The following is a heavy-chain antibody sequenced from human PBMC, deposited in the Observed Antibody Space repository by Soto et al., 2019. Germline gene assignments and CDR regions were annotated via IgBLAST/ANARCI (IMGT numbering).Heavy chain of an antibody. V-gene: IGHV4-30-2*01. J-gene: IGHJ5*02. CDR1: GGTISSGCYH. CDR2: IYHSGST. CDR3: ARVPDR. Sequence: SETLSLTCAVSGGTISSGCYHWSWIRQPPGKGLEWIGYIYHSGSTYYNPSLKSRVTISVDRSKNQFSLKLSSVTAADTAVYYCARVPDRWGQGTLVTVSS. D-gene: IGHD2-2*01.